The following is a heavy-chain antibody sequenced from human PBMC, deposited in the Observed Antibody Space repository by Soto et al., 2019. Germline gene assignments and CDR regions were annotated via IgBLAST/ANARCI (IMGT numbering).Heavy chain of an antibody. D-gene: IGHD2-2*01. CDR1: GGSISSGDYY. CDR3: AREEDCISTSCYERGKDAFDI. Sequence: QVQLQESGPGLVKPSQTLSLTCTVSGGSISSGDYYWSWIRQPPGKGLEWIGYIYYSGSTYYNPSLKSRVTISVDTSKNQFSLKLSSVTAADTAVYYCAREEDCISTSCYERGKDAFDIWGQGTMVTVSS. J-gene: IGHJ3*02. V-gene: IGHV4-30-4*01. CDR2: IYYSGST.